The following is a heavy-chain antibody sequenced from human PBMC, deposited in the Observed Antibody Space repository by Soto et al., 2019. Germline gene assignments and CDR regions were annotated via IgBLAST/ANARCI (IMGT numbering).Heavy chain of an antibody. CDR1: GFIFSRYG. Sequence: PGGSLRLSCGGSGFIFSRYGMHWVRQAPGKGLEWVTGTSYDGGERFYADSVKGRFTISRDNSKNRLDLQMSSLRPEDTAVYYCARDLPLYCRGDCNFDFWGQGALVTVSS. CDR3: ARDLPLYCRGDCNFDF. CDR2: TSYDGGER. D-gene: IGHD2-21*02. V-gene: IGHV3-30*03. J-gene: IGHJ4*02.